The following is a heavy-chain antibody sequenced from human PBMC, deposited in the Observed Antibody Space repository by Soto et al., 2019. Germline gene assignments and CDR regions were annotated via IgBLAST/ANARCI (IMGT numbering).Heavy chain of an antibody. Sequence: EVQLLESGGGLVQPGGSLRLSCAVSGFSFSNSAMTWVRQAPGKGLEWVSGISGSGDITYNTDSVKGRFAISRDTSKNVDYLHMRSIRAEDTAVYYGAKVPQWVLRYHDWFFDYWGQGTLVTVSS. CDR1: GFSFSNSA. V-gene: IGHV3-23*01. CDR2: ISGSGDIT. J-gene: IGHJ4*02. D-gene: IGHD3-9*01. CDR3: AKVPQWVLRYHDWFFDY.